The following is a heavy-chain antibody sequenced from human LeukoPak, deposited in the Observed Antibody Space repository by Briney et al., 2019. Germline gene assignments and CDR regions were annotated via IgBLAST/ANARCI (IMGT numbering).Heavy chain of an antibody. Sequence: GGSLRPSCAASGFTFSSYAMSWVRQAPGKGLEWVSVIYSGGSTYYADSVKGRFTISRDKSKNTLYLQMNSLRAEDTAVYYCAGDSSGYYGAPDYWGQETLVTVSS. D-gene: IGHD3-22*01. CDR2: IYSGGST. J-gene: IGHJ4*02. CDR3: AGDSSGYYGAPDY. V-gene: IGHV3-66*01. CDR1: GFTFSSYA.